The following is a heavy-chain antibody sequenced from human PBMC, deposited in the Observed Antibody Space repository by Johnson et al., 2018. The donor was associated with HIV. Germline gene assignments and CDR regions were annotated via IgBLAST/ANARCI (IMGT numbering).Heavy chain of an antibody. V-gene: IGHV3-30*19. CDR1: GFTFSSYG. CDR2: ISYDGSNK. CDR3: AKDRAEMVVVHDAFDM. D-gene: IGHD3-22*01. J-gene: IGHJ3*02. Sequence: QVQLVESGGGLVQPGGSLRLSCVASGFTFSSYGMHWVRQAPGKGLEWVAVISYDGSNKYYADSVKGRFTISRDNSKNTLYLQMNSLRPEDTAVYYCAKDRAEMVVVHDAFDMWGQGTMVTVSS.